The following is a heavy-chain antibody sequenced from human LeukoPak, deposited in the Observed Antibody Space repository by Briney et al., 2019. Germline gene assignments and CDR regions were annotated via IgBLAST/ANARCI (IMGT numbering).Heavy chain of an antibody. D-gene: IGHD2-2*01. CDR3: ARPQLGRVRYDHDDAFDI. J-gene: IGHJ3*02. Sequence: SETLSLTCTVSGGSISSSSYYWGWIRQPPGKGLEWIGSIYYSGSTYYNPSLKSRVTISVDTSKNQFSLKLSSVTAADTAVYYCARPQLGRVRYDHDDAFDIWGQGTMVTVSS. CDR2: IYYSGST. V-gene: IGHV4-39*01. CDR1: GGSISSSSYY.